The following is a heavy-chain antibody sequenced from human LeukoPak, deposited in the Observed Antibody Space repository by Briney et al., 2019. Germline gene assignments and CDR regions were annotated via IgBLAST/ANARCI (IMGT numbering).Heavy chain of an antibody. V-gene: IGHV1-69*04. D-gene: IGHD6-19*01. CDR2: IIPILGIA. J-gene: IGHJ5*02. Sequence: ASVKVSCKASGRTFSSYAISWVRQAPGQGLEWMGRIIPILGIAKYAQKFQGRVTITADKSTSTAYRGLSSLRSEETAVYYCARASQWLVHHWGQGTLVTVSS. CDR3: ARASQWLVHH. CDR1: GRTFSSYA.